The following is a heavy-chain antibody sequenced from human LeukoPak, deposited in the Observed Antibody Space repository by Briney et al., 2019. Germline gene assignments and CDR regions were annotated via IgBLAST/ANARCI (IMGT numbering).Heavy chain of an antibody. CDR2: INWNGGST. J-gene: IGHJ4*02. CDR3: AQMGYCSSTSCYTGFEY. D-gene: IGHD2-2*02. CDR1: GFTFDDYG. V-gene: IGHV3-20*04. Sequence: GGSLRLSCAASGFTFDDYGMSWVRQAPGKGLEWVSGINWNGGSTGYADSVKGRFTISRDNAKNSLYLQMNSLRAEDTALYYCAQMGYCSSTSCYTGFEYWGQGTLVTVFS.